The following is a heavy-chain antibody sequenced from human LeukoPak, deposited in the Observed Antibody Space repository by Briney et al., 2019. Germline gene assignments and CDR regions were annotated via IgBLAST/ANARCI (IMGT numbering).Heavy chain of an antibody. Sequence: GGSLRLSCSASGFTFSSYSMDWVRQAPGKGLEWLSYITSSSGTIYYADSVKGRFTISRDNAKNSLYLQMNSLRDEDTAVYYCARVSSGWYTYFDYWGQGTLVTVSS. CDR2: ITSSSGTI. CDR3: ARVSSGWYTYFDY. CDR1: GFTFSSYS. V-gene: IGHV3-48*02. J-gene: IGHJ4*02. D-gene: IGHD6-19*01.